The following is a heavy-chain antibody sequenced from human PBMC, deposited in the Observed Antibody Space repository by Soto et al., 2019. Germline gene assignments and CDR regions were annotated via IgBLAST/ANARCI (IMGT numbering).Heavy chain of an antibody. V-gene: IGHV3-48*01. J-gene: IGHJ3*02. Sequence: GGSLRLSCAASGFTFSSYSMNWVRQAPGKGLEWVSYISSSSSTIYYADSVKGRFTISRDNAKNSLYLQMNSLRAEDTAVYYCARGPDRGDAFDIRAQRTTVTGSS. CDR1: GFTFSSYS. CDR2: ISSSSSTI. D-gene: IGHD3-10*01. CDR3: ARGPDRGDAFDI.